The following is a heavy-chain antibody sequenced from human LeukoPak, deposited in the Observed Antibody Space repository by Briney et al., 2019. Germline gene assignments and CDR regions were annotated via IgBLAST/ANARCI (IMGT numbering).Heavy chain of an antibody. Sequence: GRSLRLSCAASGFTFSSYAMHWVRQAPGKGLVWVSRINSDGSSTSYADSVKGRFTISRDNAKNTLYLQMNSLRAEDTAVYYCAREGRYFDWLSEYYFDYWGQGTLVTVSS. V-gene: IGHV3-74*01. CDR2: INSDGSST. CDR1: GFTFSSYA. J-gene: IGHJ4*02. CDR3: AREGRYFDWLSEYYFDY. D-gene: IGHD3-9*01.